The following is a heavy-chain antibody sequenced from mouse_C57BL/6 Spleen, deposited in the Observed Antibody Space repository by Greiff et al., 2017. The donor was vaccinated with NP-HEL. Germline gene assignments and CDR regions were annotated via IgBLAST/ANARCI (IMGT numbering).Heavy chain of an antibody. Sequence: EVQLQQSGPELVKPGASVKISCKASGYTFTDYYMNWVKQSHGKSLEWIGDINPNNGGTSYNQKFKGKDTLTVDKSSSTAYMELRSLTSEDSAVYYCAIYYDYDGRFAYWGQGTLVTVSA. J-gene: IGHJ3*01. D-gene: IGHD2-4*01. CDR2: INPNNGGT. CDR3: AIYYDYDGRFAY. CDR1: GYTFTDYY. V-gene: IGHV1-26*01.